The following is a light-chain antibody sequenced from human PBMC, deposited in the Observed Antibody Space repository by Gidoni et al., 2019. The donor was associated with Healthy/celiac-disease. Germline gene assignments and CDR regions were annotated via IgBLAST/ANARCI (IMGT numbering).Light chain of an antibody. CDR1: SSDVGGYNY. V-gene: IGLV2-14*01. Sequence: QSALTKPASVAGSPGQSITISCTGTSSDVGGYNYVSWYQQHPCKAPKLMIYEVSNRPSGVSNRFSGSKSGNTASLTISGLQAEYEADYYCSSYTSSSTRVVFGGGAKLTVL. J-gene: IGLJ2*01. CDR3: SSYTSSSTRVV. CDR2: EVS.